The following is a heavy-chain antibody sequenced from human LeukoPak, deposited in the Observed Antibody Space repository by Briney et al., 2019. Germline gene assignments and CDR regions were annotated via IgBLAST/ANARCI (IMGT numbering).Heavy chain of an antibody. CDR3: AKDRVDVLTGYFYY. D-gene: IGHD3-9*01. J-gene: IGHJ4*02. V-gene: IGHV3-23*01. CDR1: GFTFSSYA. Sequence: GGSLRLSCAASGFTFSSYAMSWVRQAPGKGLEWVSGISGSGGYTYDADSVKGRFTISRDNSKNTLYLQMNSLRAEDTAVYYCAKDRVDVLTGYFYYWGQGVLVTVSS. CDR2: ISGSGGYT.